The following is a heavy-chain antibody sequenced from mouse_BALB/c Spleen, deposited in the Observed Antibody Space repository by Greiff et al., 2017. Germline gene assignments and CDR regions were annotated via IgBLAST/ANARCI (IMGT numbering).Heavy chain of an antibody. Sequence: EVMLVESGGGLVQPGGSRKLSCAASGFTFSSFGMHWVRQAPEKGLEWVAYISSGSSTIYYADTVKGRFTISRDNPKNTLFLQMTSLRSEDTAMYYCASSSWGASFDYWGQGTTLTVSS. CDR1: GFTFSSFG. CDR3: ASSSWGASFDY. J-gene: IGHJ2*01. V-gene: IGHV5-17*02. D-gene: IGHD4-1*01. CDR2: ISSGSSTI.